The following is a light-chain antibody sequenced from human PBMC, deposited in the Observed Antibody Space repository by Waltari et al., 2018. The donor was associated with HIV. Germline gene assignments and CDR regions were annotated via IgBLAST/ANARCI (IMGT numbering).Light chain of an antibody. CDR2: QDN. CDR3: QAWDSSTAV. Sequence: SYELTQPPSVSVSPGQTASITCSGDKLGDEYACWYQQKPGQSHLLVIYQDNKRPSGIPERFSGSNSGNTATLTISGTQAMDEADYYCQAWDSSTAVFGGGTKLTVL. CDR1: KLGDEY. J-gene: IGLJ2*01. V-gene: IGLV3-1*01.